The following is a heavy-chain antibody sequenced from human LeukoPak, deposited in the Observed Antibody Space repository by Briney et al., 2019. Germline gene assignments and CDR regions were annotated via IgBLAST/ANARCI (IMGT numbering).Heavy chain of an antibody. CDR1: GFTFSNYG. J-gene: IGHJ4*02. V-gene: IGHV3-33*01. D-gene: IGHD1-26*01. Sequence: PGGSLRLSCAASGFTFSNYGMHWVRQAPGKGLEWVALIWYDRSNKYYEDSVKGRFTISRDNSRNTLYLQMNSLRAEDTAVYYCARDRGIVGATWGVYFDYWGQGTLVTVSS. CDR3: ARDRGIVGATWGVYFDY. CDR2: IWYDRSNK.